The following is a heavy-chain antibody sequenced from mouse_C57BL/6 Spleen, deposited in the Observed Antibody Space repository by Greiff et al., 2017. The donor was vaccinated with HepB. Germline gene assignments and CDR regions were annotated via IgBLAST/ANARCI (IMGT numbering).Heavy chain of an antibody. V-gene: IGHV1-39*01. Sequence: VQLKESGPELVKPGASVKISCKASGYSFTDYNMNWVKQSNGKSLEWIGVINPNYGTTSYNQKFKGEATLTVDQSSSTAYMQLNSLTSEDSAVYYCARSITTVVAPFDYWGQGTTLTVSS. J-gene: IGHJ2*01. CDR2: INPNYGTT. CDR3: ARSITTVVAPFDY. CDR1: GYSFTDYN. D-gene: IGHD1-1*01.